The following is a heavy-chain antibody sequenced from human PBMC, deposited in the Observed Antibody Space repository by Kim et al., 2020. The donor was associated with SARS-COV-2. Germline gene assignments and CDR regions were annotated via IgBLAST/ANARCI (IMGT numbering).Heavy chain of an antibody. J-gene: IGHJ4*02. Sequence: NYNPSLGSRVTMSVDMSKNQFSLRLNSVTAADTAVYYCARITMVRGIDLDYWGQGMLVTVSS. CDR3: ARITMVRGIDLDY. V-gene: IGHV4-4*07. D-gene: IGHD3-10*01.